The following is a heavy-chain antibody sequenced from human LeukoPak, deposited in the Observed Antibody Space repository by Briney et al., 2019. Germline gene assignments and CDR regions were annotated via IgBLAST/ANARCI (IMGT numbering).Heavy chain of an antibody. Sequence: SETLSLTCTVSGGSISSSSYYWGWIRQPPGKGLEWIGSIYYSGSTYYNPSLKSRVTISVDTSKNQFSLKLSSVTAADTAVYYCARWSSSWYYFDYWGRGTLVTVSS. CDR2: IYYSGST. CDR3: ARWSSSWYYFDY. V-gene: IGHV4-39*07. D-gene: IGHD6-13*01. J-gene: IGHJ4*02. CDR1: GGSISSSSYY.